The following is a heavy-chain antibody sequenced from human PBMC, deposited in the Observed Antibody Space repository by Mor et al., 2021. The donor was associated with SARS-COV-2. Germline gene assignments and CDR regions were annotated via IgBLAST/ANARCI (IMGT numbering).Heavy chain of an antibody. Sequence: RQAPGKVLEWVSSTSYSGGSTYYADSVKGRFTLSRDTSKNTLYLQMNSLRAEDTAVYYCAKDYGDYIEYTFDIWGLGTMVTVSS. CDR2: TSYSGGST. CDR3: AKDYGDYIEYTFDI. D-gene: IGHD4-17*01. V-gene: IGHV3-23*01. J-gene: IGHJ3*02.